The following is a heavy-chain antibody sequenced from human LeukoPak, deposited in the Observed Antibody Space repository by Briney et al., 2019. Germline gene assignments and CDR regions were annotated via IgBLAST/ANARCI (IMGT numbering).Heavy chain of an antibody. V-gene: IGHV4-30-2*05. CDR3: ARGNDGDYGVGGN. CDR2: IYHSGST. Sequence: PSQTLSLTCTVSGGSISSGGYYWSWIRQPPGKGLEWIGYIYHSGSTYYNPSLKCRVTISVDTSKNQFSLKLSSVTAADTAVYYCARGNDGDYGVGGNWGQGTLVTVSS. D-gene: IGHD4-17*01. J-gene: IGHJ4*02. CDR1: GGSISSGGYY.